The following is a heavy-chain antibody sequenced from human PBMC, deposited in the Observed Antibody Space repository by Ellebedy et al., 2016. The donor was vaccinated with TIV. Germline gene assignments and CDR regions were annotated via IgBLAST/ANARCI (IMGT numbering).Heavy chain of an antibody. CDR2: ISNNGGST. D-gene: IGHD2-21*01. V-gene: IGHV3-64D*09. CDR3: VPRMVVAFEY. CDR1: GFTFNSYA. Sequence: PGGSLRLSCAASGFTFNSYAMHWVRQAPGKGLEYVSAISNNGGSTYYADSVKGRFTISRDNSKNTLYLQMSSLRAEDTAVYYCVPRMVVAFEYWGQGTLVTVSS. J-gene: IGHJ4*02.